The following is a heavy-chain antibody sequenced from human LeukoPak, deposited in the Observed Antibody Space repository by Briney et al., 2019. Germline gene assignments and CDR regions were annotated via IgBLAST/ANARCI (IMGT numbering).Heavy chain of an antibody. CDR2: IFHSGST. D-gene: IGHD6-13*01. CDR1: GDSISSSSYY. J-gene: IGHJ5*02. V-gene: IGHV4-39*01. CDR3: ARQYSTNWYDDRGWFDP. Sequence: KASETLSLTCTVSGDSISSSSYYWGWIRQPPGKGLEWIGSIFHSGSTYYNPSLKSRVTISVDTSKNQFSLKLTSVTAADTAFYYCARQYSTNWYDDRGWFDPWGQGTLVTVSS.